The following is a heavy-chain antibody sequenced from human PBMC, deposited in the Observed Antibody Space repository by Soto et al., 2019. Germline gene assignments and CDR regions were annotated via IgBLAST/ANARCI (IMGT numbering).Heavy chain of an antibody. D-gene: IGHD6-13*01. Sequence: PGGSLRLSCAASGLTFRSFTMNWVRQAPGKGLEWVSTISSNSAYIYYTDALRGRFTISRDNAKNSLHLQMNSLRAEDTAVYYCTRDASRDSSARGWFDPWGPGTLVTVYS. CDR2: ISSNSAYI. V-gene: IGHV3-21*01. J-gene: IGHJ5*02. CDR3: TRDASRDSSARGWFDP. CDR1: GLTFRSFT.